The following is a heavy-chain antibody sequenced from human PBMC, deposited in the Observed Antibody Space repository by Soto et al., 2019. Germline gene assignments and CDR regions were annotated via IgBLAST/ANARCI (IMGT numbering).Heavy chain of an antibody. J-gene: IGHJ4*02. D-gene: IGHD2-2*01. CDR1: GFSLTSGGVG. CDR3: AHKHAATSLFDY. Sequence: QITLKESGPTLVKPTQTLTLTCTFSGFSLTSGGVGVGWIRQPPGKAPEWLALIYGDDDKRFKPSLKNRLSITRDNSRNEVVLKVTNMDPVDTATFFCAHKHAATSLFDYWGQGILVTVSS. CDR2: IYGDDDK. V-gene: IGHV2-5*02.